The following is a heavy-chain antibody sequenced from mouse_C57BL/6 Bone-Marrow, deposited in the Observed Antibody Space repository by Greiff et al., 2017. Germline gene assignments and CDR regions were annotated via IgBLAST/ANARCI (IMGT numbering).Heavy chain of an antibody. Sequence: QVQLQQSGAELVKPGASVKMSCKASGYTFTTSPIAWMKQTHGKSLVWIGNFHPYNDDTKYNEKFKGKATLTVDKSSSTVYLELSRLTSDDSAVDYCARREFQGYFDVWGTGTTVTVSS. CDR3: ARREFQGYFDV. CDR1: GYTFTTSP. J-gene: IGHJ1*03. CDR2: FHPYNDDT. D-gene: IGHD3-2*02. V-gene: IGHV1-47*01.